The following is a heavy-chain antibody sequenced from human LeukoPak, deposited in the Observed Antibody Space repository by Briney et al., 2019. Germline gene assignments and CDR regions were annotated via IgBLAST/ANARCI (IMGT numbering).Heavy chain of an antibody. D-gene: IGHD3-10*01. V-gene: IGHV5-51*01. CDR1: GYSFTSYW. CDR3: ARHPSGVTMPRKGMDV. CDR2: IHPGDSDT. Sequence: GESLKISCKGSGYSFTSYWIGWVRQMPGKGLEWMGIIHPGDSDTRYSPSFQGQVTISADKSINTAYLQWSSLKASDTAMYYCARHPSGVTMPRKGMDVWGQGTAVIVSS. J-gene: IGHJ6*02.